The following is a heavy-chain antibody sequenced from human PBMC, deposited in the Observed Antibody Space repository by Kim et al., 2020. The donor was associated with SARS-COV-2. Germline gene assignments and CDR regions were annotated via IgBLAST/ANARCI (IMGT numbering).Heavy chain of an antibody. V-gene: IGHV4-31*03. CDR2: IYYSGST. CDR1: GGSISSGGYY. Sequence: SETLSLTCTVSGGSISSGGYYWSWIRQHPGKGLEWIGYIYYSGSTYYNPSLKSRVTISVDTSKNQFSLKLSSVTAADTAVYYCARAPKTYYYDSSGSRSAFDIWGQGTMVTVSS. CDR3: ARAPKTYYYDSSGSRSAFDI. D-gene: IGHD3-22*01. J-gene: IGHJ3*02.